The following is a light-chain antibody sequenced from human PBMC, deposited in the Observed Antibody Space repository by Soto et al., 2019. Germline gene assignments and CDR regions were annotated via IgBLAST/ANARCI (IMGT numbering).Light chain of an antibody. CDR1: QSVSSY. Sequence: EIVLTQSPATLSLSPGERATLSCRASQSVSSYLAWYQQKPGQAPRLLIYGASSRATGIPDRFSGSGSGRDFTLTISRLEPEDFAVYYCQQYGTSPFTFGPGTKVDIK. CDR2: GAS. V-gene: IGKV3-20*01. J-gene: IGKJ3*01. CDR3: QQYGTSPFT.